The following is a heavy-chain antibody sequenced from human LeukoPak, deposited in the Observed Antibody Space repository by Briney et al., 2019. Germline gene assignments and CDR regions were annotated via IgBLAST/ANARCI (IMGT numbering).Heavy chain of an antibody. J-gene: IGHJ4*02. CDR3: ARGGYSYGH. D-gene: IGHD5-18*01. CDR2: IYHSGST. V-gene: IGHV4-38-2*02. Sequence: SETLSLTCTVSGYSISSDYYWGWIRQPPGKGLEWIGSIYHSGSTYYNPSLKSRVTISVHTSKNQFSLKLSSVTAADTAVYYCARGGYSYGHWGQGTLVTVSS. CDR1: GYSISSDYY.